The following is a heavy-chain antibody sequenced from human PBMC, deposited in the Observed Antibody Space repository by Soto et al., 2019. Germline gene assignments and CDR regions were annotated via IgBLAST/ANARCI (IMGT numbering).Heavy chain of an antibody. V-gene: IGHV3-7*01. CDR3: ARVSRNDAYVLRGYDY. J-gene: IGHJ4*02. D-gene: IGHD2-2*01. Sequence: GGAPRLSFAASGFTFCPYYISWVRQAPGKGLEWLAMTTQDGNDKHYVDSVRGRFTISRDSAKNSMYLQMGSLTAEDMAVYYCARVSRNDAYVLRGYDYWGQGTLVTVSS. CDR2: TTQDGNDK. CDR1: GFTFCPYY.